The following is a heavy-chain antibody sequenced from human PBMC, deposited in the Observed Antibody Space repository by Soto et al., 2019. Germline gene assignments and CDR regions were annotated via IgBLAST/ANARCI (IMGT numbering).Heavy chain of an antibody. CDR2: IYYSGST. Sequence: SLTCTVSGGSISSYYWSWIRQPPGKGLEWIGYIYYSGSTNYNPSLKSRVTISVDTSKNQFSLKLSSMTAADTAVYYCAREDIVEGWFDPWGQGTLVTVSS. J-gene: IGHJ5*02. D-gene: IGHD2-15*01. CDR3: AREDIVEGWFDP. CDR1: GGSISSYY. V-gene: IGHV4-59*01.